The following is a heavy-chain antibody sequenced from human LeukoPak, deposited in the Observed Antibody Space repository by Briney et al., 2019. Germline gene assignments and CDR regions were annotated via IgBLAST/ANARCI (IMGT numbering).Heavy chain of an antibody. D-gene: IGHD3-10*01. CDR3: ARGRPRLTHYYGSGSYLDY. CDR2: TYYRSKWYN. J-gene: IGHJ4*02. Sequence: SGPGLVKPSQTLSLTCAISGDSVSSNSAAWNWIRQSPSRGLEWLGRTYYRSKWYNDYAVSVKSRITINPDTSKNQFSLQLNSVTPEDTAVYYCARGRPRLTHYYGSGSYLDYWGQGTLVTVSS. V-gene: IGHV6-1*01. CDR1: GDSVSSNSAA.